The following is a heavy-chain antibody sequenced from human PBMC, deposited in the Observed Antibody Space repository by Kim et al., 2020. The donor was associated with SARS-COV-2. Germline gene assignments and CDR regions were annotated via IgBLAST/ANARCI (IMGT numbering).Heavy chain of an antibody. CDR1: GFTLSGST. J-gene: IGHJ3*02. V-gene: IGHV3-73*01. D-gene: IGHD6-19*01. Sequence: GGSLRLSCAASGFTLSGSTVHWVRQASGKGLEWVGRIRSKANSYATAYAASVKNRFTISRDDSKNTAYLQMNSLKTEDTAVYYCARVIPIAGGWYDAFDIWGQGTMVTVSS. CDR2: IRSKANSYAT. CDR3: ARVIPIAGGWYDAFDI.